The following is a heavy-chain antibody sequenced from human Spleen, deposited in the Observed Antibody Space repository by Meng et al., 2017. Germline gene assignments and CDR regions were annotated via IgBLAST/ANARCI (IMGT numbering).Heavy chain of an antibody. V-gene: IGHV3-48*03. CDR3: ARDHSSGYYGRGGWFDP. CDR2: ISSSGSTI. J-gene: IGHJ5*02. CDR1: GFTFSSYE. D-gene: IGHD3-22*01. Sequence: GESLKISCAASGFTFSSYEMNWVRQAPGKGLEWVSYISSSGSTIYYADSVKGRFTISRDNAKNSLYLQMNSLRAEDTAVYYCARDHSSGYYGRGGWFDPWGQGTLVTVSS.